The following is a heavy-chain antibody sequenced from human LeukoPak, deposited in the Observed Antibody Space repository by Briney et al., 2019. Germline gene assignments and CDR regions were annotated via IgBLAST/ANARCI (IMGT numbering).Heavy chain of an antibody. Sequence: GGSLRLSCAASGFTFSSYSMNWVRQAPGKGLEWVSYISSSSSTIYYADSVKGRFTISRDNAKNSLYLQMNSLRAEDTAVYYCASYNSNFYYYYGMDVWGQGTTVTDSS. CDR2: ISSSSSTI. V-gene: IGHV3-48*01. D-gene: IGHD4-4*01. CDR1: GFTFSSYS. CDR3: ASYNSNFYYYYGMDV. J-gene: IGHJ6*02.